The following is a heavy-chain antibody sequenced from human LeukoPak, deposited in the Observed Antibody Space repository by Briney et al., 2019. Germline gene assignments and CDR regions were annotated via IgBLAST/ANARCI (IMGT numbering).Heavy chain of an antibody. D-gene: IGHD3-22*01. CDR1: GSTFSSYS. CDR3: ARAEKYYYDSSGYPGYYFDY. J-gene: IGHJ4*02. CDR2: ISSSSSTI. V-gene: IGHV3-48*02. Sequence: GGSLRLSCAASGSTFSSYSMNWVRQAPGKGLEWVSYISSSSSTIYYADSVKGRFTISRDNAKNSLYLQMNSLRDEDTAVYYCARAEKYYYDSSGYPGYYFDYWGQGTLVTVSS.